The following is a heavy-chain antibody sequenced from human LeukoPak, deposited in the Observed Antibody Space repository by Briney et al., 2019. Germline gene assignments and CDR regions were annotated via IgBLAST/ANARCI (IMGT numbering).Heavy chain of an antibody. CDR1: GFTFNNYA. Sequence: PGGSLRLSCAASGFTFNNYAMHWVRQAPGKGLEWVAVISYDGSTKYYPDSVKGRFTISRDNSKNTLYLQMSSLRAEDTALYYCARVLSTSCLDFWGQGTLVTVSS. V-gene: IGHV3-30*04. J-gene: IGHJ4*02. CDR2: ISYDGSTK. CDR3: ARVLSTSCLDF. D-gene: IGHD2-2*01.